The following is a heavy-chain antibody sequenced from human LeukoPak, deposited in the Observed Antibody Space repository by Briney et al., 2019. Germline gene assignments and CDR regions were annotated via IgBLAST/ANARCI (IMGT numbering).Heavy chain of an antibody. Sequence: PGGSLRLSCAASGFTFDDYAMHWVRQAPGKGLEWVSGISWNSVSGVYADSVKGRFTISRDNAKNSLYLQMNSLRAEDTALYYCAKDISFGDYYDSSGSLGILYGGPFDYWGQGTLVTVSS. CDR1: GFTFDDYA. D-gene: IGHD3-22*01. CDR2: ISWNSVSG. J-gene: IGHJ4*02. CDR3: AKDISFGDYYDSSGSLGILYGGPFDY. V-gene: IGHV3-9*01.